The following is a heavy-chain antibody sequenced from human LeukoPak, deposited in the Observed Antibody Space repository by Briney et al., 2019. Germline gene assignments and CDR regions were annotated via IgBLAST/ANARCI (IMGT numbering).Heavy chain of an antibody. Sequence: GGSLKLSCAASGFTFSDSAVRWVRQPSGKGLEWVGRIKGKANSYATAYAASVKGRFTMSRDDSKNTAYLQMNSLKSEDTALYYCTGDLWSGSRDYWGQGTLVTVSS. CDR1: GFTFSDSA. J-gene: IGHJ4*02. CDR3: TGDLWSGSRDY. V-gene: IGHV3-73*01. CDR2: IKGKANSYAT. D-gene: IGHD3-3*01.